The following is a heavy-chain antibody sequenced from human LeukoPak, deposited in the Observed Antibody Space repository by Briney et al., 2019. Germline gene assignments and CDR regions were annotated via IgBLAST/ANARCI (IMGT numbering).Heavy chain of an antibody. CDR2: IIPIFGIA. J-gene: IGHJ6*02. CDR3: ARDLAPVRKMSSYYYGMDV. D-gene: IGHD3-10*01. V-gene: IGHV1-69*04. CDR1: GGTFSTHA. Sequence: SVKVSCKASGGTFSTHAISWVRQAPGQGLEWMGRIIPIFGIANYAQKYQGRVTITADKSTSTAYMGLSSLRSEDTAVYYCARDLAPVRKMSSYYYGMDVWGQGTTVTVSS.